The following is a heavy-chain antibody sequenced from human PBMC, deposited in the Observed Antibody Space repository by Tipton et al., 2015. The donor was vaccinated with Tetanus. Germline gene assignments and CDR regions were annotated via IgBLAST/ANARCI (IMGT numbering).Heavy chain of an antibody. V-gene: IGHV1-8*02. J-gene: IGHJ6*02. D-gene: IGHD2-2*01. CDR2: LNPKSGSA. CDR1: GYSFTSYG. Sequence: QLVQSGAEAKKPGASVKVSCKASGYSFTSYGLNWVRKAAGRGFEWMGWLNPKSGSAAYAPRFQGRVTMTTNTSITTAFMEVASLTYEDTAVYYCASGSSIRQGLDVWGHGTSVTVSS. CDR3: ASGSSIRQGLDV.